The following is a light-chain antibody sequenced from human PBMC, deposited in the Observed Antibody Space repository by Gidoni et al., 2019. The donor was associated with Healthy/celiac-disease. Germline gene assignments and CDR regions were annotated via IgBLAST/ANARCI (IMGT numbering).Light chain of an antibody. CDR2: AAS. J-gene: IGKJ1*01. V-gene: IGKV1-8*01. CDR3: EQYYSDPRT. CDR1: QGISSS. Sequence: AIRMTQSPSSFSASTGDRVTITCRASQGISSSLAWYQQKPGKAPKLLIYAASTLQGGVPSRFSGSGSGTDFTLTISCVQCEDCGTYYCEQYYSDPRTVGQGTKVEIK.